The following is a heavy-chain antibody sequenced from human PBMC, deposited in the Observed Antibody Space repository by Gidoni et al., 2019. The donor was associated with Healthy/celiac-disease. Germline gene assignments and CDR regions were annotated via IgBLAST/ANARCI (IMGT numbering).Heavy chain of an antibody. Sequence: EVQLVESGGGLVQSGRSLRLSCAASGFSVDDYAMHWVRQGPGKGLGWVSGIDWNSGSIDYADSAKGRFTISRDNAKNSLFLQMNSLRVEDTALYYCVKSRGPYYHYYGVDVWGPGTTVTVSS. V-gene: IGHV3-9*01. CDR3: VKSRGPYYHYYGVDV. CDR1: GFSVDDYA. CDR2: IDWNSGSI. J-gene: IGHJ6*02.